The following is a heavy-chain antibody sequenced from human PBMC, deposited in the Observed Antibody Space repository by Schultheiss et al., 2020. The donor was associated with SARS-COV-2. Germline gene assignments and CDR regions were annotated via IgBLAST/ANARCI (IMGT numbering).Heavy chain of an antibody. J-gene: IGHJ4*02. V-gene: IGHV4-4*02. CDR1: GGSISSSNW. D-gene: IGHD5-18*01. Sequence: SETLSLTCAVSGGSISSSNWWSCVRQPPGKGLEWIGDIYHSGSTNYNPSLKSRVTISVDKSKNQFSLKLNSVTAADTAIYYCARTYSYAIPYFDCWGQGTLVTVSS. CDR3: ARTYSYAIPYFDC. CDR2: IYHSGST.